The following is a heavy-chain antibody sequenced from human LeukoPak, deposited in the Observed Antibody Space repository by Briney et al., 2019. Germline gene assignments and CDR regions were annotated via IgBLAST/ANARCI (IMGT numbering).Heavy chain of an antibody. D-gene: IGHD4-17*01. CDR2: IIPIFGTA. J-gene: IGHJ4*02. CDR3: ARGFDGDPSYYFDY. V-gene: IGHV1-69*05. Sequence: SVKVSCKXSGGTFSSYAISWVRQAPGQGLERMGRIIPIFGTANYAQKFQGRVTITTDESTSTAYMELSSLRSEDTAVYYCARGFDGDPSYYFDYWGQGTLVTVSS. CDR1: GGTFSSYA.